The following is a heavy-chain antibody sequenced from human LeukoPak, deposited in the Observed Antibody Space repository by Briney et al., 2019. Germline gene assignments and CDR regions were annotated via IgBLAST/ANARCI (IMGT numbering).Heavy chain of an antibody. D-gene: IGHD3-10*01. CDR3: ARTPYYYGSGSPGYWYFDL. CDR1: GGSISSYY. CDR2: IYYSGST. V-gene: IGHV4-59*01. Sequence: SETLSLTCTVSGGSISSYYGSWIRHPPGKGLEWIGYIYYSGSTNYNPSLKSRVTISVDTSKNQFSLKLSSVTAADTAVYYCARTPYYYGSGSPGYWYFDLWGRGTLVTVSS. J-gene: IGHJ2*01.